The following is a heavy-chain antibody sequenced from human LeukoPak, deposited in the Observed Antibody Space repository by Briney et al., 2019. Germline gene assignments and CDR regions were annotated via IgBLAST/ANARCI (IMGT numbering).Heavy chain of an antibody. D-gene: IGHD4-11*01. CDR2: ISSNGGST. J-gene: IGHJ4*02. CDR1: GFTFSTYA. Sequence: GGSLRLSCSVSGFTFSTYAMHWVRQAPGKGLEYVSTISSNGGSTYYADSVKGRFTISRDNSKNMLYLQMSSLSAEDTAVYYCVKGMTTVAYYFDYWGQGTLVTVNS. CDR3: VKGMTTVAYYFDY. V-gene: IGHV3-64D*06.